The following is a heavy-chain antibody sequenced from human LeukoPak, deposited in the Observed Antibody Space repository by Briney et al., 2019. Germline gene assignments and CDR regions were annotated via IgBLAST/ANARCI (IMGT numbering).Heavy chain of an antibody. CDR3: AKDSGSMVRGPFDY. J-gene: IGHJ4*02. CDR2: MSGSGGST. V-gene: IGHV3-23*01. CDR1: GFTFSSYA. D-gene: IGHD3-10*01. Sequence: PGGSLRLSCAASGFTFSSYAMSWVRQAPGKGLEWVSAMSGSGGSTYYADSVKGRFTISRDNSKNTLYLQMNSLRAEDTAVYYCAKDSGSMVRGPFDYWGQGTLLTVSS.